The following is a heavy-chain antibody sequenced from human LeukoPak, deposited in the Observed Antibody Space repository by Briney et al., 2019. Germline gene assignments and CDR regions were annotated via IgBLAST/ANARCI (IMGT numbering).Heavy chain of an antibody. D-gene: IGHD3-10*01. CDR1: GFTFDDYA. J-gene: IGHJ5*02. CDR3: AKTMGTNWFDP. V-gene: IGHV3-9*01. Sequence: GGSLRLSCAASGFTFDDYAMHWVRQTPGKGLEWVSGISWNSGSIGYADSVKGRFTISRDNAKNSLYLQMNSLRAEDTALYHCAKTMGTNWFDPWGQGTLVTVSS. CDR2: ISWNSGSI.